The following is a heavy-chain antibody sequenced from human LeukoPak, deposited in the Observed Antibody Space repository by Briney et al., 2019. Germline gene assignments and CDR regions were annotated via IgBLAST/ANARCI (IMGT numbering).Heavy chain of an antibody. CDR2: IYYSGST. Sequence: IYYSGSTYYNPSLKSRVSISIDTSNNHFSLRLSPVTAADTALYYCARRRYYDSTGYLDWGQGTLVTVSS. J-gene: IGHJ1*01. V-gene: IGHV4-39*02. D-gene: IGHD3-22*01. CDR3: ARRRYYDSTGYLD.